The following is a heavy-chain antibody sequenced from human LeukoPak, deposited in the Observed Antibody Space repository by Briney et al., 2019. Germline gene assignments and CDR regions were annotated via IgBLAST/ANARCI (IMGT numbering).Heavy chain of an antibody. Sequence: ASVKVSCKASGYTFTSYYMHWVRQAPGQGLEWMGIINPSGGSTSYAQKFQGRVTMTSDTSTSTVYMELSSLRSEDTAVYYCARASDSSGYYAPQHYFDYWGQGTLVTVSS. CDR3: ARASDSSGYYAPQHYFDY. V-gene: IGHV1-46*03. CDR2: INPSGGST. CDR1: GYTFTSYY. D-gene: IGHD3-22*01. J-gene: IGHJ4*02.